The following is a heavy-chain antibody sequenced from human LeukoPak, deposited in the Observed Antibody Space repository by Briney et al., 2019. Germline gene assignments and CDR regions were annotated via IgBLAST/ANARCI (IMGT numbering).Heavy chain of an antibody. CDR1: GFTFSSYS. CDR2: ISSSSSTI. J-gene: IGHJ4*02. V-gene: IGHV3-48*01. Sequence: GGSLRLSCAASGFTFSSYSMNWVRQAPGKGLEGVSYISSSSSTIYYADSVKGRFTISRDNAKNSLYLQMNSLRAEDTAVYYCARKSDWGQGTLVTVSS. CDR3: ARKSD.